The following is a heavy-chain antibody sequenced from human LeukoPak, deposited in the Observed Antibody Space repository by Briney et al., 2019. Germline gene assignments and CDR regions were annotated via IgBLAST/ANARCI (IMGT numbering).Heavy chain of an antibody. CDR2: ISSSSSTM. D-gene: IGHD5-24*01. CDR3: ARDRGRDGYNFDY. V-gene: IGHV3-48*01. J-gene: IGHJ4*02. Sequence: PGLALRLSCPPSGFSFRNSSMHWVRQAPPKGLEGVSFISSSSSTMYYADSVKGRFTMSRDNAKNSLYLQMNSLRAEDTAVYYCARDRGRDGYNFDYWGQGTLVTVSS. CDR1: GFSFRNSS.